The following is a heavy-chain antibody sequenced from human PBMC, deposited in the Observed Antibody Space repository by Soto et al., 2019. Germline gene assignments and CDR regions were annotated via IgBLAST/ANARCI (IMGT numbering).Heavy chain of an antibody. CDR3: ASATVRGVIFDY. D-gene: IGHD3-10*01. CDR2: IKQDGSEK. J-gene: IGHJ4*02. V-gene: IGHV3-7*01. CDR1: GFTFSSYW. Sequence: EVQLVESGGGLVQPGGSLRLSCAASGFTFSSYWMSWVRQAPGKGLEWVANIKQDGSEKYYVDSVKGRFTISRDNAKNALYLQMNSLRAEDTAVYYCASATVRGVIFDYWGQGTLVTVSS.